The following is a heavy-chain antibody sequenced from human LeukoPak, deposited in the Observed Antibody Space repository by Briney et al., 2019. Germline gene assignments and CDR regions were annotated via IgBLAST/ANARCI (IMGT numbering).Heavy chain of an antibody. CDR3: ASKTGTHLLDAFDI. J-gene: IGHJ3*02. V-gene: IGHV1-69*05. CDR2: IIPIFGTA. CDR1: GGTFSSYA. D-gene: IGHD1-7*01. Sequence: SVKVSCKASGGTFSSYAISWVRQAPGQGLEWMGGIIPIFGTANYAQKFQGRVTITTDESTSTAYMELSSLRSEDTAVYYCASKTGTHLLDAFDIWGQGTMVTVSS.